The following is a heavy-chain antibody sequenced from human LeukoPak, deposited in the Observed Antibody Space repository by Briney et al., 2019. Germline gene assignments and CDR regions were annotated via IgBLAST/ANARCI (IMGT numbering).Heavy chain of an antibody. J-gene: IGHJ4*02. CDR3: ARDVAAAGTVDY. CDR2: ISSNGGST. Sequence: PGGSLRLSCSASGFTFSSYAMHWVRQAPGKGLEYVSAISSNGGSTYYANSVKGRFTISRDNSKNTLYLQMGSLRAEDMAVYYCARDVAAAGTVDYWGQGTLVTVSS. CDR1: GFTFSSYA. V-gene: IGHV3-64*01. D-gene: IGHD6-13*01.